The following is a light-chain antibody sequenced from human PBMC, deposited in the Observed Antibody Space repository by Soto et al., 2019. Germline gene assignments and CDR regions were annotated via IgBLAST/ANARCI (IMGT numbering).Light chain of an antibody. V-gene: IGKV3-11*01. J-gene: IGKJ5*01. Sequence: EIVLTQSPGTLSLSPGERATLSCRASQTITTLAWYQQKPGQAPRLLIYDASNRATGIPARFSGSGSGTDFTLTISSLEPEDFAVYYCQQRSNWPLITFGQGTRLEIK. CDR2: DAS. CDR1: QTITT. CDR3: QQRSNWPLIT.